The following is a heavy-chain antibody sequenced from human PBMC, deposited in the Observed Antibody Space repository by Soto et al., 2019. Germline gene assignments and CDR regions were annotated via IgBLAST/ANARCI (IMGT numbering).Heavy chain of an antibody. J-gene: IGHJ4*02. CDR1: SASISSSYW. Sequence: SETLSLTSAVSSASISSSYWWSWVRQPPGKGLEWIGEIWHSGSTNYNPSLKSRVTISVDKSKNQFSPKLNSVTAADTAVYYCARGGDYRFDYWGQGTRVTVSS. D-gene: IGHD4-17*01. V-gene: IGHV4-4*02. CDR3: ARGGDYRFDY. CDR2: IWHSGST.